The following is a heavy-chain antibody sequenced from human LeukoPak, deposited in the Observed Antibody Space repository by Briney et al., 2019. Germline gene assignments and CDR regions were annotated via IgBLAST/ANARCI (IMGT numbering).Heavy chain of an antibody. J-gene: IGHJ1*01. CDR3: ARGYPLSTTAAGTYFQH. D-gene: IGHD6-13*01. V-gene: IGHV1-2*02. Sequence: ASVTVSCKASGYTFSGYYMHWVRQAPGQGLEWMGWINPNSGGTNYAQKFQGRVTMTRDTSISTAYMGLSRLRSDDTAVYYCARGYPLSTTAAGTYFQHWGQGTLVTVSS. CDR1: GYTFSGYY. CDR2: INPNSGGT.